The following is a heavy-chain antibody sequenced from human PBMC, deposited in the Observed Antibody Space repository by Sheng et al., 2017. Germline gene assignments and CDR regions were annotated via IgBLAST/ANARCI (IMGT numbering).Heavy chain of an antibody. CDR2: ISGSGGST. CDR1: GFTFSSYG. D-gene: IGHD2-15*01. V-gene: IGHV3-23*04. CDR3: AKEARHCSGGSCHYYYYYYMDV. Sequence: EVQLVESGGGLVQPGGTLRLSCAASGFTFSSYGMSWVRQAPGKGLEWVSAISGSGGSTYYADSVKGRFTISRDNSKNTLYLQMNSLRAEDTAVYYCAKEARHCSGGSCHYYYYYYMDVWGKGTTVTVSS. J-gene: IGHJ6*03.